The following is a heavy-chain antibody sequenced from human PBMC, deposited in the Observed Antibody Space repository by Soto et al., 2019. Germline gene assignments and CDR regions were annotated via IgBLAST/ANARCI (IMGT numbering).Heavy chain of an antibody. Sequence: QVQLVQSGAEVKKPGSSVKVSCKASGGTLSRSAISWVRQAPGQGLEWMGGIITSFGRAIYAQKFRGRVSIIADESTRTAYMEMSSLRSDDTAVYYCVTGSSLTKVESWGQGTLVTVSS. CDR1: GGTLSRSA. CDR2: IITSFGRA. V-gene: IGHV1-69*01. J-gene: IGHJ4*02. CDR3: VTGSSLTKVES. D-gene: IGHD6-13*01.